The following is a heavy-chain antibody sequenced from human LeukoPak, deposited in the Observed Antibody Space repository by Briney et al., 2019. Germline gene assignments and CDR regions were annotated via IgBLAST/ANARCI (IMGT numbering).Heavy chain of an antibody. D-gene: IGHD3-22*01. CDR1: GGSISSGDYY. CDR2: IYYSGST. J-gene: IGHJ3*02. Sequence: SQTLSLTCTVSGGSISSGDYYWSWIRQPPGKGLEWIGYIYYSGSTYYNPSLKGRVTISVDTSKNQFSLKLSSVTAADTAVYYCASTDSSGYEDFGAFDIWGQGTMVTVSS. CDR3: ASTDSSGYEDFGAFDI. V-gene: IGHV4-30-4*01.